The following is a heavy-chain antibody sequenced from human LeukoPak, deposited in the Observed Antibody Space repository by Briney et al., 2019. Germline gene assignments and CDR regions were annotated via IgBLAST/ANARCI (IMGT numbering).Heavy chain of an antibody. J-gene: IGHJ4*02. CDR3: ARHGGSFDY. V-gene: IGHV4-61*01. CDR2: ISYSGST. CDR1: GGSVTSGSYY. D-gene: IGHD3-3*01. Sequence: SETLSLTCTVSGGSVTSGSYYWSWIRQPPGKGLEWIGYISYSGSTNYNPSLKSRLTISVDSSKNQFSLKLSSVTAADTAVYYCARHGGSFDYWGQGTLVTVSS.